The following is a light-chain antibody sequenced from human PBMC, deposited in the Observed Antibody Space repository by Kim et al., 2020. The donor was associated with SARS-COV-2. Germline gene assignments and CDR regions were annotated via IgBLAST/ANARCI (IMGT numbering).Light chain of an antibody. CDR3: NSRDSSSSPL. CDR2: DKN. V-gene: IGLV3-19*01. CDR1: SLRSYS. J-gene: IGLJ2*01. Sequence: SSELTQDPAVSVALGQTVRITCQGDSLRSYSTNWYQQKPGQAPVLVIYDKNNRPSGIPDRVSGSSSGNTASLTITGAQAEDEADYYCNSRDSSSSPLFGG.